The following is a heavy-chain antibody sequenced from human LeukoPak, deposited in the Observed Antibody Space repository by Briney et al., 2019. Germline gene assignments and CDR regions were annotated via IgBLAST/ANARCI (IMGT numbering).Heavy chain of an antibody. D-gene: IGHD2-8*01. J-gene: IGHJ4*02. CDR2: INHSGST. CDR1: GGSFSGYY. V-gene: IGHV4-34*01. Sequence: SETLPLTCAVYGGSFSGYYWSWIRQPPGKGLEWIGEINHSGSTNYNPSLKSRVTISVDTSKNQFSLKLSSVTAADTAVYYCARVYCTNGVCSATFDYWGQGTLVTVSS. CDR3: ARVYCTNGVCSATFDY.